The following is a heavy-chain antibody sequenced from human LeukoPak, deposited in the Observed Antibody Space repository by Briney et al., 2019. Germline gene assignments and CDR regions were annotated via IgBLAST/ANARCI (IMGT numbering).Heavy chain of an antibody. CDR2: ISGSGGST. CDR1: GFTFSSYA. V-gene: IGHV3-23*01. CDR3: AKGPELNYYYYYMDV. D-gene: IGHD1-7*01. Sequence: GGSLRLSCAASGFTFSSYAMSWVRQAPGKGLEWVSAISGSGGSTYYADSVRGRFTISRDNSKNTLYLQMNSLRAEDTAVYYCAKGPELNYYYYYMDVWAKGPRSPSP. J-gene: IGHJ6*03.